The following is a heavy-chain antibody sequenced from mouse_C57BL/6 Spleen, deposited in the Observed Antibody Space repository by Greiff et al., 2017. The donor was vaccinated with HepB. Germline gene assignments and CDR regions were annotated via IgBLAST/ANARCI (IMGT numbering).Heavy chain of an antibody. Sequence: VQLKESGPELVKPGASVKISCKASGYSFTGYYMNWVKQSPEKSLEWIGEINPSTGGTTYNQKFKAKATLTVDKSSSTAYMQLKSLTSEDSAVYYCARWGHSSNWYFDVWGTGTTVTVSS. CDR2: INPSTGGT. D-gene: IGHD1-1*01. CDR3: ARWGHSSNWYFDV. V-gene: IGHV1-42*01. J-gene: IGHJ1*03. CDR1: GYSFTGYY.